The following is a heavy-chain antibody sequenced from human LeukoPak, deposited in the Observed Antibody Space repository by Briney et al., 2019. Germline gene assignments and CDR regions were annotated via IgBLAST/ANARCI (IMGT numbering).Heavy chain of an antibody. CDR1: GYSISSGYY. Sequence: SETLSLTCTVSGYSISSGYYWGWIRQPPGKGLQWIGIIYESGLTYYNPSLKSRVTISVDTSKNQFSLKLSPVTADDTAVYYCAKTAKTGDGSDWGQGTLVTVSS. CDR3: AKTAKTGDGSD. CDR2: IYESGLT. V-gene: IGHV4-38-2*02. J-gene: IGHJ4*02. D-gene: IGHD7-27*01.